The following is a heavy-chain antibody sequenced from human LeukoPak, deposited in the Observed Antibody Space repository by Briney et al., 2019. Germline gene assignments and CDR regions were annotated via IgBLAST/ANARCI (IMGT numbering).Heavy chain of an antibody. Sequence: PSGTLSLTCTVSGDSINSLDLWSWVRQPPGKGLEWIGEINHRGSTNYNPSLKSRVAISVDTSKNQFSLKLSSVTAADTAVYYCARVPKYFDLWGRGTLVTVSS. CDR2: INHRGST. CDR3: ARVPKYFDL. J-gene: IGHJ2*01. CDR1: GDSINSLDL. V-gene: IGHV4-4*02.